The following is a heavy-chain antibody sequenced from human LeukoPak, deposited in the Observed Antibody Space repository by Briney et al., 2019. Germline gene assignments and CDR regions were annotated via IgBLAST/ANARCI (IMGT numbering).Heavy chain of an antibody. J-gene: IGHJ4*02. V-gene: IGHV3-74*01. CDR2: MSADGTYT. CDR3: AGHHQAYSRTY. CDR1: GFTFDDYA. D-gene: IGHD6-13*01. Sequence: GGSLRLSCAASGFTFDDYAMHWVRQAPGKGLVWVSRMSADGTYTTYADSVKGRFTISRDNAKDTLYLHMNSLSAEDSAVYCCAGHHQAYSRTYWGEGTLATVSS.